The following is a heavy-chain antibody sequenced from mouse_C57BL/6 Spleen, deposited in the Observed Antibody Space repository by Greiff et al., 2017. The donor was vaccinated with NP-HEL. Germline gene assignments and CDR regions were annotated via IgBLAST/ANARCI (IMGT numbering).Heavy chain of an antibody. CDR1: GYSFTDYN. V-gene: IGHV1-39*01. CDR3: AHSSGYWYFDY. J-gene: IGHJ2*01. D-gene: IGHD3-2*02. Sequence: VHVKQSGPELVKPGASVKISCKASGYSFTDYNMNWVKQSNGKSLEWIGVINPNYGTTSYNQKFKGKATLTVDQSSSTAYMQLNSLTSEDSAVYYCAHSSGYWYFDYWGQGTTLTVSS. CDR2: INPNYGTT.